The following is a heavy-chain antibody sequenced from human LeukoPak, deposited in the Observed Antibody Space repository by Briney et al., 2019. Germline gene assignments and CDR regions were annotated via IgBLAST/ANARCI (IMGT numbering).Heavy chain of an antibody. CDR3: ARDIFLITMVRGVIITHDAFDI. CDR1: GGSISSGDYY. D-gene: IGHD3-10*01. Sequence: SETLSLTCTVSGGSISSGDYYWSWIRQPPGKGLEWIGYIYYSGSTYYNPSLKSRVTISVDTSKNQLSLKLSSVTAADTAVYYCARDIFLITMVRGVIITHDAFDIWGQGTMVTVSS. J-gene: IGHJ3*02. V-gene: IGHV4-30-4*01. CDR2: IYYSGST.